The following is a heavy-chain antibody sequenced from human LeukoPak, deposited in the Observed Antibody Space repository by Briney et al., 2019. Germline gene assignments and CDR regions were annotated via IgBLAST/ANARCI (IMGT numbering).Heavy chain of an antibody. CDR1: GGSISSYY. J-gene: IGHJ3*02. CDR2: IYYSGST. CDR3: ARSPGFLEWLYAFDI. D-gene: IGHD3-3*01. V-gene: IGHV4-59*01. Sequence: ETLSLTCTVSGGSISSYYWSWIRQPPGKGLEWIGYIYYSGSTNYNPSLKSRVTISVDTSKNQFSLKLSSVTAADTAVYYCARSPGFLEWLYAFDIWGQGTMVTVSS.